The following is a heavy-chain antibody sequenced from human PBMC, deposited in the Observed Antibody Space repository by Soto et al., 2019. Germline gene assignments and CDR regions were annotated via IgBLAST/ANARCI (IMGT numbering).Heavy chain of an antibody. CDR3: AREGSSGLFDF. V-gene: IGHV3-11*05. CDR2: ISGNSLYI. Sequence: GGSLRLSCSASGFSFGDYYMSWIRQAPGKGLEWLSYISGNSLYITYEDSLKGRFTVSRDNAKNSLYLQLSSLGADDTAVYYCAREGSSGLFDFWGQGALVTVSS. CDR1: GFSFGDYY. J-gene: IGHJ4*02. D-gene: IGHD3-22*01.